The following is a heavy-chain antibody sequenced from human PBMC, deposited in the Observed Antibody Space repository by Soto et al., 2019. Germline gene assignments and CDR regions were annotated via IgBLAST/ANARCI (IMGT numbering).Heavy chain of an antibody. Sequence: ASVKVSCKASGYTFTSYDINWVRQATGQGLEWMGWMNPNSGNTGYAQKFQGRVTMTRNTSISTAYMELSSLRSEDTAVYYCAVPTAYYDFWSGYPDYYYYGMDVWG. J-gene: IGHJ6*02. CDR2: MNPNSGNT. D-gene: IGHD3-3*01. V-gene: IGHV1-8*01. CDR3: AVPTAYYDFWSGYPDYYYYGMDV. CDR1: GYTFTSYD.